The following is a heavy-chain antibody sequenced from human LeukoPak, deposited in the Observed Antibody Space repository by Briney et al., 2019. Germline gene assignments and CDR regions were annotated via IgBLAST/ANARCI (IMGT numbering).Heavy chain of an antibody. J-gene: IGHJ3*02. D-gene: IGHD3-9*01. V-gene: IGHV1-2*02. CDR3: AGGYDILELRVVALDI. CDR2: INPNSGGT. CDR1: GYTFTGYY. Sequence: ASVKVSCKASGYTFTGYYMHWVRQAPGQGLEWMGWINPNSGGTNYAQKFQGRVTMTRDTSISTAYMELSRLRSDDTAVYYCAGGYDILELRVVALDIWGQLIMVTVSS.